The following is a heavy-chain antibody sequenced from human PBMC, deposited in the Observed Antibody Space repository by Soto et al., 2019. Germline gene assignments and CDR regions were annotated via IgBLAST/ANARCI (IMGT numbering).Heavy chain of an antibody. D-gene: IGHD3-10*01. V-gene: IGHV4-34*01. CDR1: GGSFSGYY. Sequence: SETLSLTCAVYGGSFSGYYWSWIRQPPGKGLEWIGEINHSGSTNYNPSLKSRVTISVDTSKNQFSLKLSSVTAADTAVYYCARGHSMVRGEYKYYYYGMDVWGQGTTVTVSS. J-gene: IGHJ6*02. CDR3: ARGHSMVRGEYKYYYYGMDV. CDR2: INHSGST.